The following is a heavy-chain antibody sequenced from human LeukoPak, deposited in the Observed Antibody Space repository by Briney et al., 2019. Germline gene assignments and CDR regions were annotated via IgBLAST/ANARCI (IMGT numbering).Heavy chain of an antibody. V-gene: IGHV4-39*01. Sequence: SETLSLTCLVSGGSMGNAIYWWGWFRQPPGEGLAWIASISYNGITSYNPSLRSRVTISIDTSKKQLSLSLTSMTAADTAIYYCARLPSTDYSIDYWGQGTLVTVSA. J-gene: IGHJ4*02. CDR3: ARLPSTDYSIDY. CDR2: ISYNGIT. D-gene: IGHD3-22*01. CDR1: GGSMGNAIYW.